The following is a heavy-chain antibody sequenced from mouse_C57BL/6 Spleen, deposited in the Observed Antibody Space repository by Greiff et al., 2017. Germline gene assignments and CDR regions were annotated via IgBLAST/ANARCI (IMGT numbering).Heavy chain of an antibody. CDR1: GFSFNTYA. D-gene: IGHD1-1*01. CDR2: IRSKSNNYAT. J-gene: IGHJ4*01. Sequence: EVKLVESGGGLVQPKGSLKLSCAASGFSFNTYAMNWVRQAPGKGLEWVARIRSKSNNYATYYDDSVKDRFTISRDDSESMLYLQMNNLKTEDTAMYYCVRGSRYYYAMDYWGQGTSVTVSS. V-gene: IGHV10-1*01. CDR3: VRGSRYYYAMDY.